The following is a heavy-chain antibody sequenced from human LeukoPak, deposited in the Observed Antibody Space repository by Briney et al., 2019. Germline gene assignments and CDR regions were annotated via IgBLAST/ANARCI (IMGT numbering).Heavy chain of an antibody. J-gene: IGHJ4*02. Sequence: EASVKVSCKASGGTFSSYAISWVRQAPGQGLEWMGGIIPIFGTANYAQKFQGRVTITADESTSTAYMELSSLRSEDTAVYYCARIAVAGDFDYWGQGTLVTVSS. CDR3: ARIAVAGDFDY. CDR2: IIPIFGTA. CDR1: GGTFSSYA. D-gene: IGHD6-19*01. V-gene: IGHV1-69*13.